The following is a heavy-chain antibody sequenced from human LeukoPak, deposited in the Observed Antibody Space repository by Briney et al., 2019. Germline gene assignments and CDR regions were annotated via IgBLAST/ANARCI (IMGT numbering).Heavy chain of an antibody. Sequence: PGGSLRLSSAASGFTFSSYGMHWDPQAPGKGLEWVSSISSSSSHVYYKDSLKGRFTISRDNSKNSLFLQMNSLRAEDTAVYYCAREHDFWTGYYTDYWGQGTLVTVPS. CDR2: ISSSSSHV. V-gene: IGHV3-21*01. CDR1: GFTFSSYG. D-gene: IGHD3/OR15-3a*01. J-gene: IGHJ4*02. CDR3: AREHDFWTGYYTDY.